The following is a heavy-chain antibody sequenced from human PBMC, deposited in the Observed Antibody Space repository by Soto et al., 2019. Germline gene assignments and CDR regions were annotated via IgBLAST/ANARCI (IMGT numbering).Heavy chain of an antibody. CDR2: ISAYNGNT. J-gene: IGHJ6*03. CDR3: ARRARDYYDILTGYRGDRYYYYYYMDV. V-gene: IGHV1-18*01. Sequence: ASVKVSCKASGYTFTSYGISWVRQAPGQGLEWMGWISAYNGNTNYAQKLQGRVTMTTDTSTSTAYMELRSLRSDDTAVYYCARRARDYYDILTGYRGDRYYYYYYMDVWGKGTTVTVS. D-gene: IGHD3-9*01. CDR1: GYTFTSYG.